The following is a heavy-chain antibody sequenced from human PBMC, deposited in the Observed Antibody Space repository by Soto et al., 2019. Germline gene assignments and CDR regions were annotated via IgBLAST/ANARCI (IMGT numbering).Heavy chain of an antibody. CDR3: TRDWERDSEAFFDY. D-gene: IGHD3-3*02. Sequence: EVKLLESGGTLVEPGGSLRLSCAASGCTFSTYAMSWVRQSPGKGLEWVSGIYTSGVPKYADSVQGRFTISRDDSKNTLYLQMNSLRAEDTAVYYCTRDWERDSEAFFDYWGQGTLVTVSS. CDR2: IYTSGVP. CDR1: GCTFSTYA. V-gene: IGHV3-23*05. J-gene: IGHJ4*02.